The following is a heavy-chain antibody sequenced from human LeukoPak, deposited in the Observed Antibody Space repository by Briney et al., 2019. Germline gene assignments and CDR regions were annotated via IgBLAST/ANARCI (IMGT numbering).Heavy chain of an antibody. CDR3: AKEISNYVSGSDY. CDR2: ISWNSGSI. CDR1: GFTFDDYA. D-gene: IGHD4-11*01. Sequence: GRSLRLSCAASGFTFDDYAMHWVRQAPGKGLEWVSGISWNSGSIGYADSVKGRFTISRDNAKNSLYLQMNSLRAEDTALYYCAKEISNYVSGSDYWGQGTLVTVSS. V-gene: IGHV3-9*01. J-gene: IGHJ4*02.